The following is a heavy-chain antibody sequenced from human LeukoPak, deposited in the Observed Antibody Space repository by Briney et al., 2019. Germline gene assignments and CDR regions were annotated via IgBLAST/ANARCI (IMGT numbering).Heavy chain of an antibody. Sequence: GGSLRLSCAASGFSFSTYSMNWVRQAPGKGLEWVSSISSNGKYINYADSVKGRFTISRDNAKSSLYLQMNSLRAEDSAVYYCARLVGDRTIYDYWGQGTLVTVSS. J-gene: IGHJ4*02. CDR1: GFSFSTYS. D-gene: IGHD1-26*01. CDR2: ISSNGKYI. CDR3: ARLVGDRTIYDY. V-gene: IGHV3-21*01.